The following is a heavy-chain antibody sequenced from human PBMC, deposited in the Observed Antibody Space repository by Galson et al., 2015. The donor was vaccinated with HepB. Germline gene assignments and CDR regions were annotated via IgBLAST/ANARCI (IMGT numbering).Heavy chain of an antibody. CDR1: GFTFDNYG. V-gene: IGHV3-20*04. Sequence: SLRLSCAASGFTFDNYGMRWVRQPPGKGLEWVSGINWNGGGEGYADSVKGRFTISRDNAKNSLYLQMNSVRVDDTAFYYWVRASDWGLFDYWGRGTLVTVSS. J-gene: IGHJ4*02. CDR2: INWNGGGE. CDR3: VRASDWGLFDY. D-gene: IGHD3/OR15-3a*01.